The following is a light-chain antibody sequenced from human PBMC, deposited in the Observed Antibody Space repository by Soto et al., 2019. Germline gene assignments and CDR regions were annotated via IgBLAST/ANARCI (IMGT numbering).Light chain of an antibody. CDR1: QNIYYN. CDR2: RAS. V-gene: IGKV3-15*01. CDR3: RQYHNLWA. J-gene: IGKJ1*01. Sequence: LMPQSPATVSVSPGESATLSCRASQNIYYNVAWYQQRPGQAPRLLIYRASTSAPGVPARFSGSGSGTEFTLTISSLQPEDFTVYSCRQYHNLWACGQGTKVEI.